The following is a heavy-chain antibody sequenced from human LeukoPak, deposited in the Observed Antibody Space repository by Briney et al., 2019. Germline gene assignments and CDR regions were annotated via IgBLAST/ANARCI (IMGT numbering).Heavy chain of an antibody. D-gene: IGHD6-6*01. CDR2: ISGDGSVT. Sequence: PGGSLRLSCAASGFTLRNYWMHWVRQVPGKRLVWVSRISGDGSVTNYADSVKGRFTISRDNAKNTLFLPINSLRAEDTAVYYCARYSSSSGGASYYLDYWGHGTLVTVSS. CDR1: GFTLRNYW. J-gene: IGHJ4*01. CDR3: ARYSSSSGGASYYLDY. V-gene: IGHV3-74*01.